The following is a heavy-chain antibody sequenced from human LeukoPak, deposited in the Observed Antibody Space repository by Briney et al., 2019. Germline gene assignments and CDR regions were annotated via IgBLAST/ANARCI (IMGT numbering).Heavy chain of an antibody. J-gene: IGHJ4*02. V-gene: IGHV3-48*03. CDR1: GFTFSSYE. CDR2: ISSSGSTI. Sequence: GGSLRLSCAASGFTFSSYEMNWVRQAPGKGLEWVSYISSSGSTIYYADSVKGRFTISRDNAKNSLYLQMNSLRAEDTAVYHCARVLWFGDNYFDYWGQGTLVTVSS. D-gene: IGHD3-10*01. CDR3: ARVLWFGDNYFDY.